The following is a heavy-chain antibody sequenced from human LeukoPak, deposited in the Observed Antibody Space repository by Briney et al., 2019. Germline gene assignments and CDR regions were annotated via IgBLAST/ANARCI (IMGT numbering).Heavy chain of an antibody. Sequence: SETLSLTCSVSGDSIRRYFWSWIRLSPGKGLEWIGYVHHSGTSRYKPSLESRVTISLDTSENQFSLTLKSVTAADTALYYCAGAEIDRLRSPGTLYYIDAWGPGTLVTVSS. CDR2: VHHSGTS. J-gene: IGHJ5*02. V-gene: IGHV4-59*01. CDR1: GDSIRRYF. D-gene: IGHD5-12*01. CDR3: AGAEIDRLRSPGTLYYIDA.